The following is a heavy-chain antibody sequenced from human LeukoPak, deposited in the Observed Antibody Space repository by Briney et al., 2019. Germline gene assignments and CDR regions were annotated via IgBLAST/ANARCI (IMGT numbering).Heavy chain of an antibody. CDR3: ARDRTSGYNWFDP. CDR1: GYTFTGYY. D-gene: IGHD3-22*01. V-gene: IGHV1-2*02. Sequence: ASVKVSCKASGYTFTGYYMHWVRQAPGQGLEWMGWINPNSGGTNYAQKFQGRVTMTRDTSISTAYMELSRLTSDDTAMYYCARDRTSGYNWFDPWGQGTLVTVSS. J-gene: IGHJ5*02. CDR2: INPNSGGT.